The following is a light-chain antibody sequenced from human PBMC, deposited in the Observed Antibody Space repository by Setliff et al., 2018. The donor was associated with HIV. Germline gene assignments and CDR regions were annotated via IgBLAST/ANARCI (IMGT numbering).Light chain of an antibody. Sequence: QSALAQPASVSGSPGQSITISCTGTSSDVGDYNSVSWYQQHPGKAPKLMIYDVSNRPSGVSNRFSGSKSGNTASLTISGLQAEDEADYYCSSYISSSTRVFGGGT. CDR2: DVS. CDR1: SSDVGDYNS. V-gene: IGLV2-14*03. CDR3: SSYISSSTRV. J-gene: IGLJ2*01.